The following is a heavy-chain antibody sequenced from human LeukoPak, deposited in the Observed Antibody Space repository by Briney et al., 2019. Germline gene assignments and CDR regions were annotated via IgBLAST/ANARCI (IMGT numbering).Heavy chain of an antibody. CDR3: SRGVGFLWVGGGRDFDY. V-gene: IGHV4-59*11. CDR1: GDSMNGHF. J-gene: IGHJ4*02. CDR2: VHYSLPS. D-gene: IGHD3-10*01. Sequence: SETLSLTCSVSGDSMNGHFWSWIRQSPGKGLEWIGNVHYSLPSNFSPSLKSRVTISVDTSKNQFSLKLSSVTAADTAVYYCSRGVGFLWVGGGRDFDYWGQGTLVTVSS.